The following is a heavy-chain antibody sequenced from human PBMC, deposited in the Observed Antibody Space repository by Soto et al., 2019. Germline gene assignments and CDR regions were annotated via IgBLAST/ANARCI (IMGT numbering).Heavy chain of an antibody. CDR3: TKIKVFFLWYGDHHDLLSFPTQRSTDL. CDR2: IRSTAYGAPT. V-gene: IGHV3-49*02. D-gene: IGHD3-10*01. J-gene: IGHJ2*01. Sequence: QSSGKEIEWVGSIRSTAYGAPTDVAASVKGRFTISRDDSNGTAYLQMNSLKTEDAAVHXCTKIKVFFLWYGDHHDLLSFPTQRSTDL.